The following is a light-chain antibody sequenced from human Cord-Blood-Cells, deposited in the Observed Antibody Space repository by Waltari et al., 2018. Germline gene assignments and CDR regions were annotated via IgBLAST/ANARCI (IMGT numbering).Light chain of an antibody. V-gene: IGLV2-23*01. J-gene: IGLJ3*02. CDR1: SRDVGSYNL. Sequence: QSALTQPASVSGSPGQSITISCTGTSRDVGSYNLVSWYQQHPGKAPKLMIYEGSNRPSGVSKRFSGSKSGNTASLTISGLQAEDEADYYCCSYAGSSTLVFGGGTKLTVL. CDR2: EGS. CDR3: CSYAGSSTLV.